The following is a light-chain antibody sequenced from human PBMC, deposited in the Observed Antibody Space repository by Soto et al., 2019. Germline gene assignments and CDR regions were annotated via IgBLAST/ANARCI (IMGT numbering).Light chain of an antibody. Sequence: QSALTQPASVSGSPGQSITISCPGTSSDVGGYNYVSWYQQHPDKAPKVLIFEVSNRPSGISDRFSGSKSGASASLAITGLQPEDEGDFYCQSYDNGLNGRVFGGGTQLTVL. CDR1: SSDVGGYNY. J-gene: IGLJ3*02. V-gene: IGLV2-14*01. CDR3: QSYDNGLNGRV. CDR2: EVS.